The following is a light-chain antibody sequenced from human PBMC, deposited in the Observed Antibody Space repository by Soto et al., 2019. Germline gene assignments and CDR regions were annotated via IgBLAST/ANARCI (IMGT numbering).Light chain of an antibody. CDR2: EAS. CDR3: QQYSRSPYT. CDR1: QNINTW. V-gene: IGKV1-5*01. J-gene: IGKJ2*01. Sequence: DIPMTQSPSTLSASVGDRVTITCRASQNINTWLAWYQQEPGKAPKLLIFEASTLQGGVPSRFSGSGSGTEFTLTITSLQPDDFATFYCQQYSRSPYTFGRGTKLE.